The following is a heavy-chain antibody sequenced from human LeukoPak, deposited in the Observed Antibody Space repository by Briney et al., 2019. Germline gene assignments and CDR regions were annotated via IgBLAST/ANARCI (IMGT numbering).Heavy chain of an antibody. V-gene: IGHV3-23*01. CDR2: ITGGGSGI. CDR3: AKWGDYDVLTGYYVSDY. Sequence: PGGSLRLSCAASGFTFSNYAMSWVRQAPGKGLEWVSAITGGGSGIYYADSMKSRFTISRDNSKNTLYLQINSLRAEDTAVYYCAKWGDYDVLTGYYVSDYWDQGTLVTVSS. J-gene: IGHJ4*02. CDR1: GFTFSNYA. D-gene: IGHD3-9*01.